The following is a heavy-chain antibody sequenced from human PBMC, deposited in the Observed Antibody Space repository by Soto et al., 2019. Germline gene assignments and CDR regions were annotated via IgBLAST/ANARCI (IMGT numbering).Heavy chain of an antibody. CDR2: IYHSGST. J-gene: IGHJ4*02. V-gene: IGHV4-4*02. D-gene: IGHD6-13*01. Sequence: QVQLQESGPGLVKPSGILSLTCAVSGDSISSRNWWTWVRQPPGKGLEWIGEIYHSGSTNYSPTLKSRVTISVDMSKNQFSLTLTSVTAADTAVYYCARGGNVAAAGTIYLDSWGQGTLVTVSS. CDR1: GDSISSRNW. CDR3: ARGGNVAAAGTIYLDS.